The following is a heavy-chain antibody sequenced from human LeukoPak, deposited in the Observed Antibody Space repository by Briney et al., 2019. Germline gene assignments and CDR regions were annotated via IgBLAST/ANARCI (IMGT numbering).Heavy chain of an antibody. V-gene: IGHV3-30-3*01. J-gene: IGHJ4*02. D-gene: IGHD3-3*01. CDR1: GFTFSSYA. Sequence: GGSLRISCAASGFTFSSYAMHWVRQAPGKGLEWVAVISYDGSNKYYADSVKGRFTISRDNSKNTLYLQMNSLRAEDTAVYYCARGSNTIFGVVITPFDYWGQGTLVTVSS. CDR2: ISYDGSNK. CDR3: ARGSNTIFGVVITPFDY.